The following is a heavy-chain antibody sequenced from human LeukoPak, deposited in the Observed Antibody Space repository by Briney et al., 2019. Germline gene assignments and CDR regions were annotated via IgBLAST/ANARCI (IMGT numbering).Heavy chain of an antibody. D-gene: IGHD3-22*01. Sequence: PGGSLRFSCAASGFTFSSYWMSWVRQAPGKGLEWVANIKQDGSEKYYVDSVKGRFTISRDNAKNSLYLQMNSLRAEDTAVYYCARDTPKYYYDSSGYYPAEYFQHWGQGTLVTVSS. CDR3: ARDTPKYYYDSSGYYPAEYFQH. J-gene: IGHJ1*01. CDR2: IKQDGSEK. V-gene: IGHV3-7*01. CDR1: GFTFSSYW.